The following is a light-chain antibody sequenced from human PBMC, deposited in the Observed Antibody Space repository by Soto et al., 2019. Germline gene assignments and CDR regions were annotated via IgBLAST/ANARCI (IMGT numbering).Light chain of an antibody. V-gene: IGLV4-69*01. J-gene: IGLJ2*01. Sequence: QPVLTQSPSASASLGASVKLTCTLSSGHSYYAIAWHQQQPEKGPRYLMKVNSDGSHNRGDGIPDRFSGSSSGAERYLTISSLRSEDEADYYCQTWGAGIVVFGGGTQLTVL. CDR3: QTWGAGIVV. CDR2: VNSDGSH. CDR1: SGHSYYA.